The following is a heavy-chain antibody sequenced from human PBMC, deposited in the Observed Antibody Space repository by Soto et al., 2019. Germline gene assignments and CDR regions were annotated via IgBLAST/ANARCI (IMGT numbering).Heavy chain of an antibody. CDR1: GVTFSSHA. Sequence: EVQLLESGGGLVQPGESLRLSCAASGVTFSSHAMSWVRQAPGKGLEWVSVISGSDDSTYYADSVKGRLTISRDNSKTTMHLQMNSLRAEDTAVYYCAKRSSSSTFDSWGQGPLVTASS. D-gene: IGHD6-6*01. CDR3: AKRSSSSTFDS. V-gene: IGHV3-23*01. CDR2: ISGSDDST. J-gene: IGHJ4*02.